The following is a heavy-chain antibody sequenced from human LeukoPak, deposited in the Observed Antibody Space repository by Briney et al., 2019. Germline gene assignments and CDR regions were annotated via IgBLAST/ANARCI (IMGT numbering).Heavy chain of an antibody. CDR1: GGTFSNTA. D-gene: IGHD1-14*01. CDR2: VIPMYSTT. J-gene: IGHJ6*03. CDR3: SSSNQRPKTGETMRNYVFYMGV. Sequence: ASVKVSCKASGGTFSNTAFNWVRQAPGQGLQWMGGVIPMYSTTTNAHRFQGRLTISTDESTSTVTMELRSLKSEDTAVYYCSSSNQRPKTGETMRNYVFYMGVWGSGTTVTVS. V-gene: IGHV1-69*05.